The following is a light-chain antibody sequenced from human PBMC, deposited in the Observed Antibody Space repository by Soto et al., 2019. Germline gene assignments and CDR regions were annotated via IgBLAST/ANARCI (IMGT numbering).Light chain of an antibody. CDR2: GAS. CDR3: QQYGGSPIT. J-gene: IGKJ5*01. Sequence: TQSQATLSVSPGEGVTLSWRASQSVSRRLAWYQQRPGQSPRLLISGASMRASGVPVRFIGSGSGTDFTLTITRLEPEDFAVYYCQQYGGSPITFGLGTRLEIK. CDR1: QSVSRR. V-gene: IGKV3-20*01.